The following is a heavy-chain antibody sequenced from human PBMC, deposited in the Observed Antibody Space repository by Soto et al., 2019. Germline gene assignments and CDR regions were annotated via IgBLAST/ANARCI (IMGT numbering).Heavy chain of an antibody. CDR3: ARLGVASHRFDH. CDR1: GFIFRDYF. V-gene: IGHV3-11*01. J-gene: IGHJ4*02. Sequence: QVQLVESGGGLVKPGGSLRLSCAGAGFIFRDYFMTLIRQSPGKGLEWVADINISGRMTHYADSVKGRFTMSRDNAKKSLYLQMDSLRVGDTAVYYCARLGVASHRFDHWGQGTLVTVSS. D-gene: IGHD2-15*01. CDR2: INISGRMT.